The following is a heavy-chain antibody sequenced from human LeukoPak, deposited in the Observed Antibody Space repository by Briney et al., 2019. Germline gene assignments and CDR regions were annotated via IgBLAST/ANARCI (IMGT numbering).Heavy chain of an antibody. D-gene: IGHD6-19*01. Sequence: SETLSLTCAVYGGSFSGYYWNWIRQPPGKGLEWIGEINHSGSTNYNPSLKSRVTISVDTSKNQFSLKLSSVTAADTAVYYRARILDSAWGELGYWGQGTLVTVSS. CDR2: INHSGST. CDR1: GGSFSGYY. J-gene: IGHJ4*02. V-gene: IGHV4-34*01. CDR3: ARILDSAWGELGY.